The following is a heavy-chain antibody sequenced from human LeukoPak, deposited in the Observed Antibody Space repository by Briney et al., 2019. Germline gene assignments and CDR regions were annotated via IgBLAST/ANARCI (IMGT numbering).Heavy chain of an antibody. D-gene: IGHD4-17*01. CDR2: ISSSSSTI. CDR3: ARGDRGDYVVFDY. V-gene: IGHV3-48*01. Sequence: GGSLRLSCAASGFTFSSYSMNWVRQAPGKGLEWVSYISSSSSTIYYAGSVKGRFTISRDNAKNSLYLQMNSLRAEDTAVYYCARGDRGDYVVFDYWGQGTLVTVSS. J-gene: IGHJ4*02. CDR1: GFTFSSYS.